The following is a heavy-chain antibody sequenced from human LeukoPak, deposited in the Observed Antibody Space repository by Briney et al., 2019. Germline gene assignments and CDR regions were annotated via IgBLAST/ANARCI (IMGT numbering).Heavy chain of an antibody. V-gene: IGHV4-59*01. CDR2: IYYSGST. CDR1: GGSISSYY. D-gene: IGHD6-13*01. CDR3: ASSYSSSRPYFDY. Sequence: SETLSLTCTVSGGSISSYYWSWIRQPPGKGLEWIGYIYYSGSTNYNPSLKSRVTISVDTSKNQFSLKLSSVTAADTAVYYCASSYSSSRPYFDYWGQGTLVTVSS. J-gene: IGHJ4*02.